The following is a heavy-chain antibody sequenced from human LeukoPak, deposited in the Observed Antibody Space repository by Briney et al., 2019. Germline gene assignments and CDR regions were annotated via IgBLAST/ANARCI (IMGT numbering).Heavy chain of an antibody. D-gene: IGHD3-22*01. CDR3: ARANYYSDTRGYYGAGFDD. Sequence: VASVKVSCKASGDTFNTYSIHWVRQAPGQGLEWIGIINPRGPITSYAQKFQGRVSMTRDTSTNTLYMELSSLTSEDTAVYYCARANYYSDTRGYYGAGFDDWGQGTLVTVSS. CDR1: GDTFNTYS. CDR2: INPRGPIT. V-gene: IGHV1-46*02. J-gene: IGHJ4*02.